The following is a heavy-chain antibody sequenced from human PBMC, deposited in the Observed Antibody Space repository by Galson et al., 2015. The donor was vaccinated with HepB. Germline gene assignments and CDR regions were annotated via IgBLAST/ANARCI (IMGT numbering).Heavy chain of an antibody. Sequence: SVKVSCKASGFTFSNSAIQWVRQTRGQRLEWVGWIVVGNGNTDYAQRFQGRVTITRDMSTRTAYMELSSLRSEDTAVYYCARGINWNPDYWGQGTLVTVSS. CDR3: ARGINWNPDY. CDR2: IVVGNGNT. CDR1: GFTFSNSA. D-gene: IGHD1-20*01. V-gene: IGHV1-58*02. J-gene: IGHJ4*02.